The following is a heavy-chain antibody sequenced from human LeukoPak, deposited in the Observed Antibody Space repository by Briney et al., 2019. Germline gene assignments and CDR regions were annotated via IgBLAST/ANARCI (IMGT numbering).Heavy chain of an antibody. CDR3: ARDPYSSGYYVY. J-gene: IGHJ4*02. D-gene: IGHD3-22*01. V-gene: IGHV3-53*01. CDR1: GFTVSSNY. CDR2: IYSGGST. Sequence: VGSLRLSCAASGFTVSSNYMIFVLQVPGKCLEWVSVIYSGGSTYYADSVKGRFTISRDNSKNTLYLQMNSLRAEDTAVYYCARDPYSSGYYVYWGQGTLVTVSS.